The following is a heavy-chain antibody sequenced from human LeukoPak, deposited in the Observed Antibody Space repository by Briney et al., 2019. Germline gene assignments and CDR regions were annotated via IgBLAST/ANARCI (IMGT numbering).Heavy chain of an antibody. CDR2: ISGSGGAT. J-gene: IGHJ4*02. Sequence: GGSLRLSCAASGFTFSTYVMTWVRRAPGKGLEWVSSISGSGGATYYADSVKGRFTISRDNSKNTLYLQMNSLRAEDTAVYYCATTSVPGFVFDYWGQGTLVTVSS. CDR1: GFTFSTYV. CDR3: ATTSVPGFVFDY. V-gene: IGHV3-23*01. D-gene: IGHD3-9*01.